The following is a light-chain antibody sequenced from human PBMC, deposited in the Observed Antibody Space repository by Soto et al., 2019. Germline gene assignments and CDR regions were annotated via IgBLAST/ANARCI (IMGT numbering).Light chain of an antibody. CDR3: SSYTTSSTLV. CDR1: SSDVGGYNF. J-gene: IGLJ1*01. V-gene: IGLV2-14*03. CDR2: EVS. Sequence: QSVLTQPASVFGSPGQSSTISCTVTSSDVGGYNFVSWYQQHPGKAPKLMIYEVSSRPSGVSNRFSGSKSGNTASLTISGLQPEDEADYYCSSYTTSSTLVFGTGTKVTVL.